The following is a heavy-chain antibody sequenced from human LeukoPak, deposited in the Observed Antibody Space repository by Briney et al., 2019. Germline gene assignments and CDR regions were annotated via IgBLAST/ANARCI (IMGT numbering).Heavy chain of an antibody. V-gene: IGHV3-53*01. Sequence: GGSLRLSCAASGFTVSSNYMSWVRQAPGKGLEWVSVIYSGGSTYYADSVKGRFTISRDNSKNTLYLQMNSLRAEDTAVYYCARDSPPQSDYGDYPSHFDYWGQGTLVTVSS. CDR1: GFTVSSNY. D-gene: IGHD4-17*01. CDR3: ARDSPPQSDYGDYPSHFDY. CDR2: IYSGGST. J-gene: IGHJ4*02.